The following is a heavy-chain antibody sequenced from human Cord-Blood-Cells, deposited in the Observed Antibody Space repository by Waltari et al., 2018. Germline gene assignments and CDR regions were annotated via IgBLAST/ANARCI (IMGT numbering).Heavy chain of an antibody. CDR3: ATTKYSSGWYYYYYYMDV. V-gene: IGHV4-39*01. Sequence: QLQLQESGPGLVKPSETLSLPCTVAGGSIRSRSYYWGWTRQPPGTGLEWIGSIYYSGSTYYNPSLKSRVTISVDTSKNQFSLKLSSVTAADTAVYYCATTKYSSGWYYYYYYMDVWGKGTTVTVSS. D-gene: IGHD6-19*01. CDR2: IYYSGST. J-gene: IGHJ6*03. CDR1: GGSIRSRSYY.